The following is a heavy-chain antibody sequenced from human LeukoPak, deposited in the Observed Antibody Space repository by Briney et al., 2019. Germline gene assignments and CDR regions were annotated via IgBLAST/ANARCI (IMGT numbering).Heavy chain of an antibody. CDR1: GGTFSSYA. CDR2: IIPIFGTA. CDR3: AIASSGAAADYYFDY. J-gene: IGHJ4*02. Sequence: SVKVSRKASGGTFSSYAISWVRQAPGQGLEWMGGIIPIFGTANYAQKFQGRVTITADESTSTAYMELSSLRSEDTAVYYCAIASSGAAADYYFDYWGQGTLVTVSS. D-gene: IGHD6-13*01. V-gene: IGHV1-69*13.